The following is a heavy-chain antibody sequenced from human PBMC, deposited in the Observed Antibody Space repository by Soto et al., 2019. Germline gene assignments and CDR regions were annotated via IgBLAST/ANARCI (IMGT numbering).Heavy chain of an antibody. CDR2: ITSSSSYI. V-gene: IGHV3-21*01. D-gene: IGHD2-15*01. Sequence: EVQLVESGGGLVKPGGSLRLSCAASGFAFRSYIMRWVRQAPGKGLEWISSITSSSSYIYYADSVKGRFTISRDNAKNSRYLQINSLRAEDTAVYYCARDAVVLVASLDYWGQGALVTVAS. J-gene: IGHJ4*02. CDR1: GFAFRSYI. CDR3: ARDAVVLVASLDY.